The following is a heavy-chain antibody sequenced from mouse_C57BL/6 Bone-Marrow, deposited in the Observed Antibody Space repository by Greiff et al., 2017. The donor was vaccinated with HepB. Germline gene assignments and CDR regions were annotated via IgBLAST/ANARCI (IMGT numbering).Heavy chain of an antibody. CDR3: ARNPYDYDGYAMDY. CDR1: GYSITSGHY. J-gene: IGHJ4*01. V-gene: IGHV3-6*01. Sequence: EVKLQESGPGLVKPSQSLSLTCSVTGYSITSGHYWNWIRQFPGNKLEWMGYISYDGSNNYNPSLKNRISITRDTSKNQFFLKLNSVTTEDTATYYCARNPYDYDGYAMDYWGQGTSVTVSS. CDR2: ISYDGSN. D-gene: IGHD2-4*01.